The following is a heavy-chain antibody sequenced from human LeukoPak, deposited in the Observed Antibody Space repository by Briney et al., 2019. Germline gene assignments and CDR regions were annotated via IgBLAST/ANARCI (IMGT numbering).Heavy chain of an antibody. Sequence: GALRLSCAASGFTFSRYWMSWVRQAPGKGLEWVANIKEDGSEKYYVDSVKGRFTISRDNAKNSLYLQMNSLRAEDTAVYYCARDAPLVGTSGRNVDFDYWGQGTLVTVSS. CDR1: GFTFSRYW. CDR3: ARDAPLVGTSGRNVDFDY. J-gene: IGHJ4*02. V-gene: IGHV3-7*03. D-gene: IGHD3-10*01. CDR2: IKEDGSEK.